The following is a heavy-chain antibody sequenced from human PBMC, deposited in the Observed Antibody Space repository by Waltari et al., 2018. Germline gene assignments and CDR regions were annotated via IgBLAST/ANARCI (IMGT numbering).Heavy chain of an antibody. CDR1: GYTFTGYY. J-gene: IGHJ1*01. CDR3: ARASIRNVDTPFFGAFQH. V-gene: IGHV1-2*02. CDR2: INPNSGGT. Sequence: QVQLVQSGAEVKKPGASVKVSCKASGYTFTGYYMHWVRQAPGQGLEWMGWINPNSGGTNYAQKFQGRVTMTRDTSISTAYMELSRLRSDDTAVYYCARASIRNVDTPFFGAFQHWGQGTLVSVSS. D-gene: IGHD3-16*01.